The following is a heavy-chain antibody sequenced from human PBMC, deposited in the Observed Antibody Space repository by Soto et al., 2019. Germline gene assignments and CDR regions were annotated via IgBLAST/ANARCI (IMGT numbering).Heavy chain of an antibody. J-gene: IGHJ6*03. CDR3: RGSITAARAPDYYYYMDV. D-gene: IGHD3-3*01. CDR1: GFTFSSYW. Sequence: PGGSLRLSCAASGFTFSSYWMSWVRQAPGKGLEWVANIKQDGSEKYYVDSVKGRFTISRDNAKNSLYLQMNSLRAEDTAVYYCRGSITAARAPDYYYYMDVWGKGTTVTVSS. V-gene: IGHV3-7*01. CDR2: IKQDGSEK.